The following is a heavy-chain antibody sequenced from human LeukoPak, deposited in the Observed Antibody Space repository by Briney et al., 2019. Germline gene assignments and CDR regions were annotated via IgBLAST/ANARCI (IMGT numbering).Heavy chain of an antibody. CDR1: GFTFSSYG. CDR2: IWYDGSNK. D-gene: IGHD6-13*01. V-gene: IGHV3-33*01. J-gene: IGHJ6*02. CDR3: ARAGYSSTPWTYGVDV. Sequence: GGSLRLSCAASGFTFSSYGMHWVRQAPGKGLEWVAVIWYDGSNKYYTDSVKGRFTISRDNSKNTLSLQMNSLRAEDTAVYYCARAGYSSTPWTYGVDVWGQGTTVTVSS.